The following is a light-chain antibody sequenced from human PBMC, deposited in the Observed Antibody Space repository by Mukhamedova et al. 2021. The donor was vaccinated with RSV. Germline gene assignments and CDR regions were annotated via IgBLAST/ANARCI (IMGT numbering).Light chain of an antibody. CDR1: SGDVGGYNY. CDR2: DVS. J-gene: IGLJ3*02. Sequence: VTISCTGTSGDVGGYNYVSWYQQHPGKAPKLMIYDVSKRPSGVPDRFSGSKSGNTASLTVSGLQAEDEADYYCSSYAGSNNWVF. V-gene: IGLV2-8*01. CDR3: SSYAGSNNWV.